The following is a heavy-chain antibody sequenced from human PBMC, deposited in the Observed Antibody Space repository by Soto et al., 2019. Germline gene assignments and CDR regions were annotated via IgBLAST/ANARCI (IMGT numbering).Heavy chain of an antibody. CDR3: ARRPWYCGSTSWYFYGLDV. CDR1: GYSFTSYW. V-gene: IGHV5-51*01. D-gene: IGHD2-2*01. J-gene: IGHJ6*02. CDR2: IYPGDSDT. Sequence: GESLKISCKGSGYSFTSYWIGWVRQMPGKGLEWMGIIYPGDSDTRYSPSFQGQVTISADKSISTAYLQWSSLKASDTAMYYCARRPWYCGSTSWYFYGLDVWGQGTTVTVSS.